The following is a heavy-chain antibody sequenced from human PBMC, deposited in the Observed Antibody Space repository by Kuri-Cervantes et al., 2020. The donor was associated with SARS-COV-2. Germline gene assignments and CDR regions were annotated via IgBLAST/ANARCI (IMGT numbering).Heavy chain of an antibody. CDR1: GFTFDDYA. D-gene: IGHD3-3*01. J-gene: IGHJ6*02. Sequence: SLKISCAASGFTFDDYAMHWVRQAPGKGLEWVSGINWNSGSIGYADSVMGRFIISRDNAKNSLYLQMNSLRAEDTALYYCAKDLRRYYGFWSGWSKQYYYYGMDVWGQGTTVTVSS. CDR3: AKDLRRYYGFWSGWSKQYYYYGMDV. CDR2: INWNSGSI. V-gene: IGHV3-9*01.